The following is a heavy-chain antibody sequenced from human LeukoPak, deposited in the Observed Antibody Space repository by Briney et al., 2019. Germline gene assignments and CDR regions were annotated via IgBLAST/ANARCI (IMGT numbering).Heavy chain of an antibody. Sequence: QAGGSLRLSCAASGFTFSSYWMHWVRQAPGKGLVWVSRINSDGSSTSYADSVKGRFTISRDNSKNTLYLQMNSLRAEDTAVYYCAKDPNNYDFWSGFNWFAPWGQGTLVTVSS. CDR3: AKDPNNYDFWSGFNWFAP. J-gene: IGHJ5*02. V-gene: IGHV3-74*01. CDR1: GFTFSSYW. CDR2: INSDGSST. D-gene: IGHD3-3*01.